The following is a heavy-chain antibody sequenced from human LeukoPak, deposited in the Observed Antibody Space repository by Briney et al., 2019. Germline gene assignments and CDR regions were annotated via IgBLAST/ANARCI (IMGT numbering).Heavy chain of an antibody. CDR1: GFTFSNYA. D-gene: IGHD3-10*01. Sequence: GRSLRLSCAASGFTFSNYAMHWVRQAPGKGLEWVAVTSYDGINKYYADSVKGRFTISRDNSKNTLYLQMNSLRAEDTAVYYCAKDSPDLHYGSGSYYKWGQGTLVTVSS. CDR3: AKDSPDLHYGSGSYYK. J-gene: IGHJ4*02. CDR2: TSYDGINK. V-gene: IGHV3-30-3*01.